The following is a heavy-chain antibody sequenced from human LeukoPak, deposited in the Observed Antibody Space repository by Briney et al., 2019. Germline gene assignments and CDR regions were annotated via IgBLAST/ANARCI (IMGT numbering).Heavy chain of an antibody. Sequence: GGSLRLSCAASGFTFSDYYMSWIRQAPWKGLEWVSYIGGRGRTIYYADSVKGRFTISRDNAKNSLYLQMNSLKAEDTAVYYCARAYGPYYFDYWGQGTPVTVSS. J-gene: IGHJ4*02. CDR3: ARAYGPYYFDY. CDR2: IGGRGRTI. V-gene: IGHV3-11*01. CDR1: GFTFSDYY. D-gene: IGHD3-10*01.